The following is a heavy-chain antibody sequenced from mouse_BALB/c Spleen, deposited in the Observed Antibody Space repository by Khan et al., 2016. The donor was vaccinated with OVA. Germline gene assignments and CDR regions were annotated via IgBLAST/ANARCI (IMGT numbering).Heavy chain of an antibody. Sequence: QVTLKESGAGILQPSQTLSLTCSFSGFSLSASGVGVSWIRQPSGQGLDWLAHIYWDADNLSNPSLKSLLIITKDASSSQVLLKTSSVDTDDTATYYCARRASGGFSDYMYAYWGQGTLVTMSA. V-gene: IGHV8-12*01. J-gene: IGHJ3*01. CDR1: GFSLSASGVG. CDR3: ARRASGGFSDYMYAY. D-gene: IGHD2-4*01. CDR2: IYWDADN.